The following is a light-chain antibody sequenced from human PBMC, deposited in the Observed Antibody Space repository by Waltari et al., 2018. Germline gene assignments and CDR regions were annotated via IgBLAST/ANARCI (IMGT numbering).Light chain of an antibody. CDR3: CSYAGNYIWV. J-gene: IGLJ3*02. CDR2: DVS. CDR1: SSDIGRYDI. Sequence: QSALTQPASVSGCPGQSVTISCTGASSDIGRYDIVSWYQQHPGNAPKLIICDVSKRPSVVSDRFSGSKSGDTASLTISGLQFEDEADYYCCSYAGNYIWVFGGGTRLTVL. V-gene: IGLV2-23*02.